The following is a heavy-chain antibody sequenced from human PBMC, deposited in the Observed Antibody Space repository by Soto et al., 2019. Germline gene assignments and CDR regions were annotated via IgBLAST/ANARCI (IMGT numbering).Heavy chain of an antibody. V-gene: IGHV4-59*01. Sequence: PSETLSLTCTVSGGSISSYYWSWIRQPPGKGLEWIGYIYYSGSTNYNPSLKSRVTISVDTSKNQFSLKLSSVTAADTAVYYCARELAGTGAFDIWGQGTMVTVSS. CDR3: ARELAGTGAFDI. CDR1: GGSISSYY. D-gene: IGHD6-19*01. CDR2: IYYSGST. J-gene: IGHJ3*02.